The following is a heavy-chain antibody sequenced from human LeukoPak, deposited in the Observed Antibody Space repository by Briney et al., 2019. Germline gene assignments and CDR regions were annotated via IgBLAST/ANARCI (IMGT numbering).Heavy chain of an antibody. J-gene: IGHJ4*02. CDR2: IKQDGSEK. CDR1: GFTFSSYW. CDR3: ARIRRGWSQNWDY. V-gene: IGHV3-7*01. Sequence: PGGSLRLSCAASGFTFSSYWMSWVRQAPGKGLEWVANIKQDGSEKYYVDSVKGRLTISRDNAKNSLYLQMNSLRAEDTAVYYCARIRRGWSQNWDYWGQGTLVTVSS. D-gene: IGHD6-19*01.